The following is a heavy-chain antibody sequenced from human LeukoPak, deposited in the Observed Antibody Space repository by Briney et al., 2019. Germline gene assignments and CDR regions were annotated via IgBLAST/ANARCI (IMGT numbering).Heavy chain of an antibody. D-gene: IGHD5-12*01. V-gene: IGHV3-48*03. CDR1: GFIFSRYE. CDR2: ISSSGNTI. Sequence: PGGSLRLSCTGSGFIFSRYEMNWVRQAPGKGLEWVSYISSSGNTIYYADSVKGRFTISRDNAKNSLYLQMNSLRAEDTAVYYCSSKIVVTTTGWLFDYWGQGTLVTASS. J-gene: IGHJ4*02. CDR3: SSKIVVTTTGWLFDY.